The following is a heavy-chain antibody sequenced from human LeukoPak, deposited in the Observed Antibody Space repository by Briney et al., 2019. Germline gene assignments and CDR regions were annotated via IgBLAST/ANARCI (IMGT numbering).Heavy chain of an antibody. D-gene: IGHD3-10*01. J-gene: IGHJ4*02. V-gene: IGHV3-23*01. CDR2: ISGSGGSA. CDR1: GFTFSIYS. Sequence: GGSLRLSCAASGFTFSIYSMNWVRQAPGKGLEWVSAISGSGGSAYYADSVKGRFTISRDNSKNTLYLQMNSLRAEDTAVYYCANSYYYGSGSYLSYWGQGTLVTVSS. CDR3: ANSYYYGSGSYLSY.